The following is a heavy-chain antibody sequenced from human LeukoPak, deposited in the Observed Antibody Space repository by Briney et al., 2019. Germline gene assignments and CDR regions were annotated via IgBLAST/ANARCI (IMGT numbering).Heavy chain of an antibody. V-gene: IGHV1-3*01. Sequence: ASVKVSCKASGYTFTSYGMHWVRRAPGQRLEWMGWINAGNGITKYSQKFQGRVTITRDTSASTAYMELSSLRSEDTAVYYCARVPLPPMIVVTFHFDYWGQGTLVTVSS. J-gene: IGHJ4*02. CDR1: GYTFTSYG. CDR3: ARVPLPPMIVVTFHFDY. D-gene: IGHD3-22*01. CDR2: INAGNGIT.